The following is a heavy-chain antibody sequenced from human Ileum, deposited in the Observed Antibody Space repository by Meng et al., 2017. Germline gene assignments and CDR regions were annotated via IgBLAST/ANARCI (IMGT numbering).Heavy chain of an antibody. CDR2: VNQHGGT. J-gene: IGHJ4*02. V-gene: IGHV4-34*01. CDR3: AREGSWFGADY. Sequence: GLLKLSGTIAPPCTVDGLVCTGTSGTWSLQSPGTGLEWLGEVNQHGGTNHRPSLKSRVIISKDTSKNQFSLKLTAVTATDAAVYYCAREGSWFGADYWGQGTLVTVSS. D-gene: IGHD3-10*01. CDR1: GLVCTGTS.